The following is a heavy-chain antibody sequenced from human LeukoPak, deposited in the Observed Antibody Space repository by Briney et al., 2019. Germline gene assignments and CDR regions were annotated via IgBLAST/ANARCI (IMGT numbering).Heavy chain of an antibody. J-gene: IGHJ4*02. V-gene: IGHV3-7*01. CDR1: GFTFSSYW. D-gene: IGHD4-17*01. Sequence: PGGSLRLSCAASGFTFSSYWMSWVRQAPGKGLEWVANIKQDGSEKYYVDSVKGRFTISRDNAKNSLYLQMNSLRAEDTAVYYCAKEGPIYGDYVLDYWGQGTPVTVSS. CDR2: IKQDGSEK. CDR3: AKEGPIYGDYVLDY.